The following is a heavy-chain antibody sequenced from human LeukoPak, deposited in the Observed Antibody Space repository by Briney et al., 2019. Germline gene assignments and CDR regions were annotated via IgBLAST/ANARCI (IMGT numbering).Heavy chain of an antibody. D-gene: IGHD3-10*01. CDR2: IYNGGST. CDR3: ARGRGTYYFDY. V-gene: IGHV3-53*01. Sequence: GGSLRLSCAASGFTVSTNYMSWVRQAPGKGLEWVSVIYNGGSTYYADSVKGRFAISRDNSKNTLYLQMNSLRAEDTAVYYCARGRGTYYFDYWGQGTLVTVSS. CDR1: GFTVSTNY. J-gene: IGHJ4*02.